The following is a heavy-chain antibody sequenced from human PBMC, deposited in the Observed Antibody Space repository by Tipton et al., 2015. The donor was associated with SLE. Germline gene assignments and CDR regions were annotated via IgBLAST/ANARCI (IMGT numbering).Heavy chain of an antibody. Sequence: QSGAEVKKPGASVKVSCKSSGHTFSNYAIHWVRQAPGQSLEWMGRIITGNGNTEYSQKFQGRLTITRDTSASTAYMDLSSLRSEDTAVYYCAGDFCSVNSCPGYFDFWGQGTLVTVSS. CDR3: AGDFCSVNSCPGYFDF. CDR2: IITGNGNT. J-gene: IGHJ4*02. D-gene: IGHD2-2*01. V-gene: IGHV1-3*04. CDR1: GHTFSNYA.